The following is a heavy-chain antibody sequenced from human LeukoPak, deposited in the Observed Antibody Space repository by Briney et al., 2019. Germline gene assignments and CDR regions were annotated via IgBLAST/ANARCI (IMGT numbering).Heavy chain of an antibody. CDR1: GFTFSRYW. V-gene: IGHV3-7*03. D-gene: IGHD1-1*01. CDR2: IKQDGTEK. J-gene: IGHJ4*02. Sequence: GGSLRLSCAASGFTFSRYWMSWVRQAPGKGLEWVANIKQDGTEKYYVDSVKGRFTISRDNAKNSLYLQMNSLRGEDTAVYYCARHSWNDVSFDYWGQGTLVTVSS. CDR3: ARHSWNDVSFDY.